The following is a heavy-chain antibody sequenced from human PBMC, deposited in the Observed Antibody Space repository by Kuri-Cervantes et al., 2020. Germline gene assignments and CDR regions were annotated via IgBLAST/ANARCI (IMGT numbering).Heavy chain of an antibody. Sequence: GGSLRLSCAASGFTFSSYSMNWVRQAPGKGLEWVSSISSSSSYIYYADSVKGRFTISRDNAKNSLYLQINSLRAEDTAVYYCATEHRLLWFGELSRYYYYGMDVWGQGTTVTVSS. CDR3: ATEHRLLWFGELSRYYYYGMDV. D-gene: IGHD3-10*01. CDR2: ISSSSSYI. CDR1: GFTFSSYS. J-gene: IGHJ6*02. V-gene: IGHV3-21*01.